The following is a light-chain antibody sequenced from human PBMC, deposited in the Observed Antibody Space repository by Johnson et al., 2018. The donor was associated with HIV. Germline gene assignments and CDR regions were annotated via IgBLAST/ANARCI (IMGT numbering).Light chain of an antibody. CDR1: NSNIGNNY. V-gene: IGLV1-51*01. Sequence: QSVLTQPPSVSAAPGQKVTISCSGSNSNIGNNYVSWYQQLPGTAPKLLIYDNNKRPSGIPDRFSGSKSGTSATLGITGLQTGDEADYYYETWDSSLRGYYVFGTGTKLTVL. CDR3: ETWDSSLRGYYV. J-gene: IGLJ1*01. CDR2: DNN.